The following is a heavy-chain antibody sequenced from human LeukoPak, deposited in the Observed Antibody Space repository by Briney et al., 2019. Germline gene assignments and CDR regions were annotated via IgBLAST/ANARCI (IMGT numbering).Heavy chain of an antibody. CDR3: ARGSSSWYYFDY. V-gene: IGHV6-1*01. J-gene: IGHJ4*02. D-gene: IGHD6-13*01. CDR1: GDSFTSNSAA. Sequence: SQTLSLTCAISGDSFTSNSAAWHWIRQSPSRGLEWLGRTYYRSKWYNDYAVSVKSLITINPDTSKNQFSLQLNSVTPEDTAVYYCARGSSSWYYFDYWGQGTLVTVSS. CDR2: TYYRSKWYN.